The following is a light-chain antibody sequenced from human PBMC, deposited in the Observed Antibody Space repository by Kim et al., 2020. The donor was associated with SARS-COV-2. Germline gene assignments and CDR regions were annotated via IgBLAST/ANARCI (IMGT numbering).Light chain of an antibody. V-gene: IGLV3-19*01. CDR2: GKN. CDR3: NSRDSNDNVV. J-gene: IGLJ3*02. CDR1: SLRSYY. Sequence: SSELTQDPAVSVALGQTVRITCQGDSLRSYYATWYQQKPGQAPLLVIYGKNNRPSGIPDRFSGSSSGNTASLNITGTQAGDEADYYCNSRDSNDNVVFGG.